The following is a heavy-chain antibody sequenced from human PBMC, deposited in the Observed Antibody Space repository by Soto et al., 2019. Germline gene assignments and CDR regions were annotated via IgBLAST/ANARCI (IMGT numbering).Heavy chain of an antibody. V-gene: IGHV4-34*01. D-gene: IGHD2-2*02. Sequence: SETLSLTCAVYGGSFSGYYWSWIRQPPGKGLEWIGEINHSGSTDYNPSLKSRVAISVDTSKNQFSLKLSSVTAADTAVYYCARGGTPELGYCSSTSCYKRWFDPWGQGTLVTVS. CDR2: INHSGST. CDR1: GGSFSGYY. CDR3: ARGGTPELGYCSSTSCYKRWFDP. J-gene: IGHJ5*02.